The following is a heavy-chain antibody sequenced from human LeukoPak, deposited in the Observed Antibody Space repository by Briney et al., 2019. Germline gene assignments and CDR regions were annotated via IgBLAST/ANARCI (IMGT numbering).Heavy chain of an antibody. V-gene: IGHV1-2*06. CDR1: GYTFTGYY. CDR3: ARPFDVGATPYNWFDP. CDR2: INPNSGGT. Sequence: GASVKVSCKASGYTFTGYYMHWVRQAPGQGLEWMGRINPNSGGTNYAQKFQGRVTMTRDTSISTAYMELSRLRSDDTAVYYCARPFDVGATPYNWFDPWGQGTLVTVSS. D-gene: IGHD1-26*01. J-gene: IGHJ5*02.